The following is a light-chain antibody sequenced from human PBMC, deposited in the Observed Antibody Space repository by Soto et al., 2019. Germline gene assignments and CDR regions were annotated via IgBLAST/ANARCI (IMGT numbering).Light chain of an antibody. CDR3: QQYGSSGT. Sequence: EIVMTQSPATLSVSPGERATLSCRASQSVSSNLAWYQQKPGQAPRLLIYGASNRATGIPDRFSGGGSGTDFTLTISRLEPEDFAVYYCQQYGSSGTFGQGTKVVIK. J-gene: IGKJ1*01. CDR2: GAS. V-gene: IGKV3-20*01. CDR1: QSVSSN.